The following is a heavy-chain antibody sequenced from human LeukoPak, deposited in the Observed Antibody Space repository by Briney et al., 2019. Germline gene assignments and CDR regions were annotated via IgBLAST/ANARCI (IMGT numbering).Heavy chain of an antibody. CDR2: IRSQAYGKTT. CDR3: IRVKGLVLYNWLAP. J-gene: IGHJ5*02. Sequence: GGSLRLSCKGSGFTFGGYAMNWFRQAPGKGLEWVSVIRSQAYGKTTEYSASVKGKFTISRDESKSIAYLKINSLKTEDTAVYYCIRVKGLVLYNWLAPWGEGALVTVSS. V-gene: IGHV3-49*03. CDR1: GFTFGGYA. D-gene: IGHD2/OR15-2a*01.